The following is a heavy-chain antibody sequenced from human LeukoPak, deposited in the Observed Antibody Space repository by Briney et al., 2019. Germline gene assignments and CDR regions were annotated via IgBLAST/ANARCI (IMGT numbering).Heavy chain of an antibody. J-gene: IGHJ4*02. CDR2: ISGSGGST. CDR1: GFTFSTYW. D-gene: IGHD3-3*01. V-gene: IGHV3-23*01. CDR3: AKDDSPGKEWLEVIDY. Sequence: QPGGSLRLSCAASGFTFSTYWMTWVRQAPGKGLEWVSGISGSGGSTYYADSVKGRFTISRDNSKNTLYLQMNSLRAEDTAVYYCAKDDSPGKEWLEVIDYWGQGTLVTVSS.